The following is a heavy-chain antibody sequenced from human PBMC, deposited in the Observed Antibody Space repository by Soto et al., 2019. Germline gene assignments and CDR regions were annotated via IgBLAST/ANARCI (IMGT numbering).Heavy chain of an antibody. J-gene: IGHJ6*02. CDR3: ARARYNWNYGEYYYGLDV. D-gene: IGHD1-7*01. V-gene: IGHV4-59*01. Sequence: SETLSLTCTVSGGSISSFYWSWIRQPPGKGLEWIGYIYYSGSTNYNPSLKSRVTISVDTSKNQFSLKLSSVTAADTAVYFCARARYNWNYGEYYYGLDVWGQGTTVTVSS. CDR1: GGSISSFY. CDR2: IYYSGST.